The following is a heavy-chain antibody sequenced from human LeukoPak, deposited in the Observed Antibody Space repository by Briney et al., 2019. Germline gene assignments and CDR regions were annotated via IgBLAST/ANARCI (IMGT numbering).Heavy chain of an antibody. D-gene: IGHD1-26*01. Sequence: GGSLRLSCAASGFTFNSYAMSWVRQAPGKGLEWVSAISGSGGNTYYADSVKGRFTISRDNSKNTLYLQMNTLRVEDTAVYYCARGQYSGSYFAFDYWGQGTLVTVSS. CDR3: ARGQYSGSYFAFDY. V-gene: IGHV3-23*01. J-gene: IGHJ4*02. CDR2: ISGSGGNT. CDR1: GFTFNSYA.